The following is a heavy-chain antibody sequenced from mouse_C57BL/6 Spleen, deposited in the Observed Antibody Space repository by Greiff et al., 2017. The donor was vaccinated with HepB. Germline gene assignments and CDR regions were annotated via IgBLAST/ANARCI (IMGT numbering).Heavy chain of an antibody. D-gene: IGHD1-1*01. Sequence: EVKLMDSGGGLVQSGRSLRLSCATSGFTFSDFYMEWVRQAPGKGLEWIAASRNKANDYTTEYSASVKGRFIVSRDTSQSILYLQMNALRAEDTAIYYCARDANYYGSSFAYFDVWGTGTTVTVSS. J-gene: IGHJ1*03. V-gene: IGHV7-1*01. CDR3: ARDANYYGSSFAYFDV. CDR2: SRNKANDYTT. CDR1: GFTFSDFY.